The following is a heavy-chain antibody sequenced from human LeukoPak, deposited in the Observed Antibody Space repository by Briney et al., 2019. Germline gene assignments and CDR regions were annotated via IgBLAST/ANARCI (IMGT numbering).Heavy chain of an antibody. J-gene: IGHJ4*02. CDR3: ARTYSYGVIDY. Sequence: ASVKVSCKASGYTITNNYMHWVRQAPGQGLEWMGVINPSGTGTSYAQKFQGRVTMTRDTSISTAYMELSRLRSDDTAVYYCARTYSYGVIDYWGQGTLVTVSS. CDR2: INPSGTGT. V-gene: IGHV1-2*02. CDR1: GYTITNNY. D-gene: IGHD5-18*01.